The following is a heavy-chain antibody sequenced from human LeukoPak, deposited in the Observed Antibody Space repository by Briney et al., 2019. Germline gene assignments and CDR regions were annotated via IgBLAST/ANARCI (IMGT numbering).Heavy chain of an antibody. V-gene: IGHV4-34*01. J-gene: IGHJ6*03. CDR3: ARSPQPLDYMDV. D-gene: IGHD2-2*01. CDR1: GGSFSGYY. Sequence: KSSETPSLTCAVYGGSFSGYYWSWIRQPPGKGLEWIGEINHSGSTNYNPSLKSRVTISVDTSKNQFSLKLGSVTAADTAVYYCARSPQPLDYMDVWGKGTTVTVSS. CDR2: INHSGST.